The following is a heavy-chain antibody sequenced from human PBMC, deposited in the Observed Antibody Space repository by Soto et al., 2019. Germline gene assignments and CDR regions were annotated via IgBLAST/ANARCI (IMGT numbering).Heavy chain of an antibody. CDR1: GFTFSSYA. V-gene: IGHV3-23*01. CDR3: AKDHLMSYSGSQSTSRYYYYYGMDV. J-gene: IGHJ6*02. CDR2: ISGSGGST. Sequence: GGSLRLSCAASGFTFSSYAMSWVRQAPGKGLEWVSAISGSGGSTYYADSVKGRFTISRDNSKNTLYLQMNSLRAEDTAVYYCAKDHLMSYSGSQSTSRYYYYYGMDVWGQGTTVTVSS. D-gene: IGHD1-26*01.